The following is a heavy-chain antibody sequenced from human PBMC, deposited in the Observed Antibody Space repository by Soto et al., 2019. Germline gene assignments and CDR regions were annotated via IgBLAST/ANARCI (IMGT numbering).Heavy chain of an antibody. V-gene: IGHV1-18*01. Sequence: QVQLVQSGAEVKKPGAPVKVSCEASGYTFTSYGISWVRQAPGQGLDGMGWISAYMGNTNYAQKLQGRVTMTTDTSVSTAYMELRSLDSDDTAVYYCARGGIFGQPVLGWSFDLWGRGTLVTVSS. CDR3: ARGGIFGQPVLGWSFDL. J-gene: IGHJ2*01. D-gene: IGHD2-15*01. CDR2: ISAYMGNT. CDR1: GYTFTSYG.